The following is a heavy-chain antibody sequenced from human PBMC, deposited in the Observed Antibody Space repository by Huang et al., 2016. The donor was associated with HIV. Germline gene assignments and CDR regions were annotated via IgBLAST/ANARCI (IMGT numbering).Heavy chain of an antibody. D-gene: IGHD5-18*01. CDR3: ARQVDGFRSHFDF. Sequence: EVLLVQSGAELKEPGESLKISCKAWGYGFSSYWIGRVRKKPGKGVGWMGIIYPRDPETKYSPSFDGQVTISADKSTRTAYLQWESLKAPDTAIYFCARQVDGFRSHFDFWGQGTLVSVSS. CDR1: GYGFSSYW. CDR2: IYPRDPET. V-gene: IGHV5-51*01. J-gene: IGHJ4*02.